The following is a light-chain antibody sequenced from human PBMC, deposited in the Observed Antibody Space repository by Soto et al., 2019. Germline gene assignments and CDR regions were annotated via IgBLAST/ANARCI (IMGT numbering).Light chain of an antibody. CDR2: YNN. Sequence: QSVLTQPPSASETPGQTVSISCSGSNSNIASNTVNWYQHLPGTGPKLLIYYNNQRPSGVPDRFSGSKSGTSASLAISGLQSEDESDYYCAAWDDTLKRYVFGTGTKVTVL. CDR3: AAWDDTLKRYV. V-gene: IGLV1-44*01. CDR1: NSNIASNT. J-gene: IGLJ1*01.